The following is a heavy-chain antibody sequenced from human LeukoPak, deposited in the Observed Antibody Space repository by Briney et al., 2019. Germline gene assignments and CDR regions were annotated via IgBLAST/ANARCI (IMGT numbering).Heavy chain of an antibody. D-gene: IGHD3-16*01. J-gene: IGHJ4*02. CDR2: ISYDGSNK. CDR3: AKLGGDSDY. Sequence: GGSLRLSCAASGFTFSSYGMHWVRQAPGKGLEWVAVISYDGSNKYYADSVKGRFTTSRDNSKNTLYLQMNSLRAEDTAVYYCAKLGGDSDYWGQGTLVTVSS. CDR1: GFTFSSYG. V-gene: IGHV3-30*18.